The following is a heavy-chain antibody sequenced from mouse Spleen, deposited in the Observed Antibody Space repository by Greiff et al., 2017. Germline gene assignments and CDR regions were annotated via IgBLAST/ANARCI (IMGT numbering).Heavy chain of an antibody. Sequence: DVKLVESGPELVKPGASVKISCKASGYSFTGYFMNWVMQSHGKSLEWIGRINPYNGDTFYNQKFKGKATLTVDKSSSTAHMELRSLASEDSAVYYCATHYYGSTPNFDYWGQGTTLTVSS. CDR3: ATHYYGSTPNFDY. D-gene: IGHD1-1*01. CDR1: GYSFTGYF. V-gene: IGHV1-20*02. CDR2: INPYNGDT. J-gene: IGHJ2*01.